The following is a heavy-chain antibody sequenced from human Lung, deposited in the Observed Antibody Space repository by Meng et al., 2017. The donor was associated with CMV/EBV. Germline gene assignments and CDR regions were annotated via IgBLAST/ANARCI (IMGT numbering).Heavy chain of an antibody. Sequence: GGSXRLXXAASGFTFSDFAMSWVRQAPGKGLEWVSVIYSGGRSTSYADSVKGRFTISRDNSKNTLYLQMNRLRADDTAVYYCAKMYCGTTSCYIFDFWGLGTLVXVSS. V-gene: IGHV3-23*03. CDR3: AKMYCGTTSCYIFDF. CDR2: IYSGGRST. J-gene: IGHJ4*02. CDR1: GFTFSDFA. D-gene: IGHD2-2*02.